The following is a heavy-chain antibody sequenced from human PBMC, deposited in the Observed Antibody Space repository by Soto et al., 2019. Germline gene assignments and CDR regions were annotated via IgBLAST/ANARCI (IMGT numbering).Heavy chain of an antibody. CDR1: GFTFSSYA. J-gene: IGHJ4*02. Sequence: EVQLLEPGGGLVQPGGSLRLSCAASGFTFSSYAMSWVRQAPGKGLEWVSAISGSGGSTYYADSVKGRFTISRDNAKNTLYRQMNSLRAEDKAVYYCAKWGGVTYYGSGSYYRYFDYWGQGTLVTVSS. CDR3: AKWGGVTYYGSGSYYRYFDY. V-gene: IGHV3-23*01. D-gene: IGHD3-10*01. CDR2: ISGSGGST.